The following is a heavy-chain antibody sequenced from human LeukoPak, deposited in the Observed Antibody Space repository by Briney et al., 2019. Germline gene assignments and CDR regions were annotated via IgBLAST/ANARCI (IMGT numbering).Heavy chain of an antibody. CDR1: GASINNNF. CDR3: ARHRDYYDT. V-gene: IGHV4-59*08. CDR2: IYSSGSA. D-gene: IGHD3-22*01. J-gene: IGHJ4*01. Sequence: PSETLSLTCTVSGASINNNFWTWIRQPPGKGLEWIGYIYSSGSANYYPSLKSRVIISGDTSKNQISLNLTSVTAADTAVYFCARHRDYYDTWGHGTLVTVSS.